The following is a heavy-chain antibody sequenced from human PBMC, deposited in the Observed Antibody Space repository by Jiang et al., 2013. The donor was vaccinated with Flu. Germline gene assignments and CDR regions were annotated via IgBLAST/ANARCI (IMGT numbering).Heavy chain of an antibody. D-gene: IGHD1-26*01. CDR1: GGSLGAHY. CDR2: VNLSGFS. Sequence: LLKPSETLSLTCAVSGGSLGAHYWTWIRQPPGGGLEWIGEVNLSGFSHYKASPKSRVSMSLDMPKNQFSLTLTSVTAADTGVYYCVRVSYVAYYFDTWGLGTLVTVSS. J-gene: IGHJ4*02. V-gene: IGHV4-34*01. CDR3: VRVSYVAYYFDT.